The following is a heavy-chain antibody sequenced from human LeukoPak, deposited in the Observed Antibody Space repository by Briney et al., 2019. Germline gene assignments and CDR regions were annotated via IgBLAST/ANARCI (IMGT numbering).Heavy chain of an antibody. CDR2: IPTSGISV. CDR1: GFSFSRNY. V-gene: IGHV3-11*01. D-gene: IGHD1-26*01. Sequence: RPGGSLRLSCAASGFSFSRNYMSWVRQTPGKALEWISYIPTSGISVQYADSVRGRFTASRDNAKNSLHLQMDSLRVEDTAVYYCTRAVGLGPGAHFDQWGQGALVIVSS. J-gene: IGHJ4*02. CDR3: TRAVGLGPGAHFDQ.